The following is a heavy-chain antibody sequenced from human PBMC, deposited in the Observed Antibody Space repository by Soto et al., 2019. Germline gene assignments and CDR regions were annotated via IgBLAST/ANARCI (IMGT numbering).Heavy chain of an antibody. CDR3: ACGGSIVVDTRHLMDV. V-gene: IGHV4-59*03. CDR2: ICNSGTT. Sequence: QVQLQESGPTLVKPSETLSLTCTVSGGSIRSYWWTWIRQPPGEGLEWIGCICNSGTTNYNPSLNSRVAISIDTQRNPFSLHLSSVTVADTAFYYCACGGSIVVDTRHLMDVWGKGTTVTVSS. D-gene: IGHD3-22*01. CDR1: GGSIRSYW. J-gene: IGHJ6*03.